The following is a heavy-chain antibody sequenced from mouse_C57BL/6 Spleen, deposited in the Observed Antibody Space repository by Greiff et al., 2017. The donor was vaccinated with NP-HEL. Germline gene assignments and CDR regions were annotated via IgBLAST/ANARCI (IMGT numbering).Heavy chain of an antibody. J-gene: IGHJ2*01. CDR2: IYPRSGNT. V-gene: IGHV1-81*01. D-gene: IGHD1-1*01. CDR3: ARSSYCGGGYYFDY. Sequence: QVHVKQSGAELARPGASVKLSCKASGYTFTSYGISWVKQSTGQGLEWIGEIYPRSGNTYYNEKFKGKATLTADKSSSTAYMELRSLTTEDSAVYVCARSSYCGGGYYFDYWGQGTTLTVSS. CDR1: GYTFTSYG.